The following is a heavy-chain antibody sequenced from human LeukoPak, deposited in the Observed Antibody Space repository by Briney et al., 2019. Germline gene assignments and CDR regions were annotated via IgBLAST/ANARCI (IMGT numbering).Heavy chain of an antibody. CDR3: ARDYGDTAPFDY. Sequence: RGGSLRLSCAASGFTFSSYEMNWVRQAPGQGLEWVSYISSSGSTIYYADSVKGRFTISRDNAKNSLYLQMNSLRAEDTAVYYCARDYGDTAPFDYWGQGTLVTVSS. CDR1: GFTFSSYE. D-gene: IGHD5-18*01. V-gene: IGHV3-48*03. J-gene: IGHJ4*02. CDR2: ISSSGSTI.